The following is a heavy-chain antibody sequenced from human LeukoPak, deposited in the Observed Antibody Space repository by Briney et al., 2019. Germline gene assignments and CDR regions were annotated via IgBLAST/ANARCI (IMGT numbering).Heavy chain of an antibody. CDR1: GYTFTGYY. Sequence: ASVKVSCKASGYTFTGYYMHWVRQAPGQGLEWMGWINPNSGGTNYAQKFQGRVTMTRDTSISTAYMELSRLRSDDTAVYYCAGVAVAVVPDDAFDIWGQGTMVTVSS. CDR2: INPNSGGT. J-gene: IGHJ3*02. CDR3: AGVAVAVVPDDAFDI. V-gene: IGHV1-2*02. D-gene: IGHD6-19*01.